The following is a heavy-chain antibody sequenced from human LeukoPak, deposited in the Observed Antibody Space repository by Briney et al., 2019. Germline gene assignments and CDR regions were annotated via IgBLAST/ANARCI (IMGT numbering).Heavy chain of an antibody. CDR2: INHSGST. CDR1: GGSLSGYY. D-gene: IGHD3-16*02. J-gene: IGHJ5*02. CDR3: ARGGPRAAYHYGWASYRYTLGFDP. Sequence: SDTLSLTCAVYGGSLSGYYCGCIRHPPGKGLEWIGEINHSGSTNHNPSLKSRVTVAVDTSKSPCDPKLSSVTAAETAVYYWARGGPRAAYHYGWASYRYTLGFDPWGQGTLVTVSS. V-gene: IGHV4-34*01.